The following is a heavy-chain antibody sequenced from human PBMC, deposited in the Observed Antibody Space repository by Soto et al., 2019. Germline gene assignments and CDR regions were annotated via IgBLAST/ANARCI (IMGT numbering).Heavy chain of an antibody. D-gene: IGHD1-26*01. J-gene: IGHJ4*02. CDR1: GGSISSGDYY. V-gene: IGHV4-30-4*01. Sequence: SETLSLSCTVSGGSISSGDYYGSWIRQPPGKGLEWIGYIYYSGSTYYNPSLKSRVTISVDTSKNQFPLKLSSVTAADTAVYYCASSKGGSYFDYWGQGTLVTVSS. CDR3: ASSKGGSYFDY. CDR2: IYYSGST.